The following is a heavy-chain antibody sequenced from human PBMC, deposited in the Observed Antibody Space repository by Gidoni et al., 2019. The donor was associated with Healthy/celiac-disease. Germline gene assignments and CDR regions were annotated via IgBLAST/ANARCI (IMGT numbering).Heavy chain of an antibody. V-gene: IGHV3-30-3*01. Sequence: QVQLVESGGGVVQPGRSLRLSCAASGFTFSSSARHWARQAPGQGLEWVAVISYDGSNKYYADSVKGRFTISRDNSKNTLYLQMNSLRAEDTAVYYCARDLLITMIVVVITTPGYWGQGTLVTVSS. CDR1: GFTFSSSA. CDR2: ISYDGSNK. J-gene: IGHJ4*02. D-gene: IGHD3-22*01. CDR3: ARDLLITMIVVVITTPGY.